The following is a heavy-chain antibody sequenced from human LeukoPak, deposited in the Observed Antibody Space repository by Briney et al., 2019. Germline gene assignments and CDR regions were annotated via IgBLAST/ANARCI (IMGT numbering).Heavy chain of an antibody. CDR3: ASGDKDYYGSGTHIDY. J-gene: IGHJ4*02. D-gene: IGHD3-10*01. CDR1: GFTFSSYE. CDR2: ISSSGSTI. Sequence: GGSLRLSCAASGFTFSSYEMNWVRQAPGKGLEWVSYISSSGSTIYYADSVKGRFTISRDNAKNTLYLQMNSLRAEDTAVYYCASGDKDYYGSGTHIDYWGQGTLVTVSS. V-gene: IGHV3-48*03.